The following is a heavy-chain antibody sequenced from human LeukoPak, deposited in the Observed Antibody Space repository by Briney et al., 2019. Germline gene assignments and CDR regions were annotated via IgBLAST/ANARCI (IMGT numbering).Heavy chain of an antibody. CDR3: AREGAYYYGSGSYKAFDI. CDR2: ISSSGSTI. CDR1: GFTFSDYY. J-gene: IGHJ3*02. Sequence: TGGSLRLSCAASGFTFSDYYMSWIRQAPGKGLEWVSYISSSGSTIYYADSAKGRFTISRDNAKNSLYLQMNSLRAEDTAVYYCAREGAYYYGSGSYKAFDIWGQGTMVTVSS. V-gene: IGHV3-11*04. D-gene: IGHD3-10*01.